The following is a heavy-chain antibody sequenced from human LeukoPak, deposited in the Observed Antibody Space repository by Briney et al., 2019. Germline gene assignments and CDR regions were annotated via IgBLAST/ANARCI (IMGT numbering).Heavy chain of an antibody. V-gene: IGHV3-48*03. CDR1: GITFSSYE. Sequence: RPGGSLRLSCAASGITFSSYEMTWVRQAPGKGLEWVSYISSSGSTIYYADSVKGRFTISRDNAKNSLYLQMNSLRAEDTAVYYCARLGLWFDFWGQGTLVTVSS. D-gene: IGHD3-10*01. J-gene: IGHJ4*02. CDR2: ISSSGSTI. CDR3: ARLGLWFDF.